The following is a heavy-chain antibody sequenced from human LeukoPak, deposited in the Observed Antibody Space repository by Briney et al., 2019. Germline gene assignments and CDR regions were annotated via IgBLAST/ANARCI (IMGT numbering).Heavy chain of an antibody. V-gene: IGHV6-1*01. J-gene: IGHJ6*02. D-gene: IGHD3-22*01. CDR1: GDSVSSNSAA. Sequence: SQTLSLTCAISGDSVSSNSAAWNWIRPSPSRGLEWLGRTYYKSKWYYDYEVSVKSRITINPDTSKNQFSLQLNAVTPEDTAVYYCARDYYDSSGHFSGTYFYYGMDVWGQGTTVNVSS. CDR2: TYYKSKWYY. CDR3: ARDYYDSSGHFSGTYFYYGMDV.